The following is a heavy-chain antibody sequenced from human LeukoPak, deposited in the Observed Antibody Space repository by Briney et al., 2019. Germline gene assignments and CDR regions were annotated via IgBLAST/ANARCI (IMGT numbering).Heavy chain of an antibody. Sequence: GESLKISCKGSGYSFTSYWIGWVRQMPGKGLEWMGIIYPGDSDTRYSPSFQGQVTISADKSISTAYLQWSSLKASDTAMYYCVRLRGRNDFWSGYYHKEYYFDYWGQGTLVTVSS. J-gene: IGHJ4*02. CDR3: VRLRGRNDFWSGYYHKEYYFDY. V-gene: IGHV5-51*01. CDR1: GYSFTSYW. CDR2: IYPGDSDT. D-gene: IGHD3-3*01.